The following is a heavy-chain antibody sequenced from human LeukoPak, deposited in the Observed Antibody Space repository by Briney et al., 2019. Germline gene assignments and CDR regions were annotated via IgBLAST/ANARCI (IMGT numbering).Heavy chain of an antibody. CDR1: GYTFTGYY. D-gene: IGHD3-22*01. CDR2: INPSGGST. J-gene: IGHJ3*02. Sequence: ASVKVSCKASGYTFTGYYMHWVRQAPGQGLEWMGIINPSGGSTSYAQKFQGRVTMTRDTSTSTVYMELSSLRSDDTAVYYCARDYRGVVVDQTPDVAFDIWGQGTMVTVSS. CDR3: ARDYRGVVVDQTPDVAFDI. V-gene: IGHV1-46*01.